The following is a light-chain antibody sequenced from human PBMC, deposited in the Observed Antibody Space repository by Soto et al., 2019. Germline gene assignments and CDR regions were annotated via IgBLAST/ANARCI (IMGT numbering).Light chain of an antibody. Sequence: DIQMTQSPSSLSASVGDRVTITCRASQSISSYLNWYQQKPGKAPKLLIYAASSLQSGVPSRFSGSGSGTDSTLTISSLQPDDFATYYCQQYNSYSLFGGGTKVDIK. J-gene: IGKJ4*01. CDR3: QQYNSYSL. V-gene: IGKV1-39*01. CDR1: QSISSY. CDR2: AAS.